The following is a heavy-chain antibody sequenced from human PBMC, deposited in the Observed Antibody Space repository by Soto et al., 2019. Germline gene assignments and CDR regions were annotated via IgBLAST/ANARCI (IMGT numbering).Heavy chain of an antibody. Sequence: SETLSLTCGVSDYSISSGYYWGWIRQPPGKGLEWIGNTYHSGSTHYNPALKSRVTISVDMSKNHFSLKLKSVTAADTAVYYCTRRGPSGTPVDYWGQGILVTVSS. V-gene: IGHV4-38-2*01. CDR1: DYSISSGYY. CDR3: TRRGPSGTPVDY. CDR2: TYHSGST. J-gene: IGHJ4*02. D-gene: IGHD1-26*01.